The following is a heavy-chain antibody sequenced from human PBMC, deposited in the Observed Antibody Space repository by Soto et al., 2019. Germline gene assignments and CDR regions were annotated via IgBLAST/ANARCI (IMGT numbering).Heavy chain of an antibody. V-gene: IGHV1-46*01. Sequence: ASVKVSCKASGYTFTSHYMHWVRQAPGQGLEWMCLTNPSAGSTSYARSFQGRVTMTRPTPTRTVFMALSSLPAEDTAVYFCAKRRGAGGHFDSWGQGALVPVSS. J-gene: IGHJ4*02. D-gene: IGHD2-15*01. CDR3: AKRRGAGGHFDS. CDR2: TNPSAGST. CDR1: GYTFTSHY.